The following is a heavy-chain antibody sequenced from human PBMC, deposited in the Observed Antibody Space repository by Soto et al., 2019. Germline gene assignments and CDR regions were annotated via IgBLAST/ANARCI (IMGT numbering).Heavy chain of an antibody. CDR1: GFTFADAW. V-gene: IGHV3-15*01. CDR3: ATTIPTYIYX. J-gene: IGHJ4*01. CDR2: ISTQTDGVTT. D-gene: IGHD2-21*01. Sequence: GGSLRLSFTASGFTFADAWMIWVRQAPGRGLEGLSLISTQTDGVTTDYAAPVKGRFTISRDESKNTLDLQMDNMRTEDTAVYYCATTIPTYIYXWGHVTLFTVSX.